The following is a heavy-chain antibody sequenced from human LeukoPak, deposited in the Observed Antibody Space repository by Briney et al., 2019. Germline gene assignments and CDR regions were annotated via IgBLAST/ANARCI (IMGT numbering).Heavy chain of an antibody. CDR3: ARGAVLDASDI. J-gene: IGHJ3*02. Sequence: PSETLSLTCAVYGGSFSGYYWSWIRQPPGKGLEWIGEINHSGSTNYNPSLKSRVTISVDTSKNQFSLKLSSVTAADTAVYYCARGAVLDASDIWGQGTMVTVSS. V-gene: IGHV4-34*01. CDR2: INHSGST. CDR1: GGSFSGYY.